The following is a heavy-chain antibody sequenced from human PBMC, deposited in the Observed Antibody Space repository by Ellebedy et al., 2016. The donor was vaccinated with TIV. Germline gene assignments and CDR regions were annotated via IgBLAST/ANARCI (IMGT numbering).Heavy chain of an antibody. J-gene: IGHJ4*02. Sequence: SETLSLTCAVSSGSISSGGYSWSWLRQPPGTGLEWIGDIFHTVNTYYNSSLKSRVTISVDTSKSQFSLKLTSVTAADTAVYYCASRASGRSDLGRGLYFDYWGQGTLVTVSS. D-gene: IGHD1-26*01. CDR3: ASRASGRSDLGRGLYFDY. CDR2: IFHTVNT. V-gene: IGHV4-30-2*01. CDR1: SGSISSGGYS.